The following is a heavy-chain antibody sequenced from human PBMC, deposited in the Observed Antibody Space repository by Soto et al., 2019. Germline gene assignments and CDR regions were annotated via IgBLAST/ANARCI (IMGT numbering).Heavy chain of an antibody. CDR2: ISADNGNT. D-gene: IGHD2-21*02. V-gene: IGHV1-18*01. CDR1: GYTFTSYG. Sequence: ASVKVSCKASGYTFTSYGISWVRQAPGQGLDWMGWISADNGNTKYSQKFQGRVTITRDTSASTAYMELSSLRSEDTAVYYCARSIVVVTALDYWGQGTLVTVSS. J-gene: IGHJ4*02. CDR3: ARSIVVVTALDY.